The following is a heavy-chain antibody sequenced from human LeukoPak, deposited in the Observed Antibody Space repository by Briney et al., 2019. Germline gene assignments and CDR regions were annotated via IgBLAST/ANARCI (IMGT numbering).Heavy chain of an antibody. V-gene: IGHV3-21*01. J-gene: IGHJ4*02. CDR3: ARGNWGPDY. Sequence: GGSLRLSCAASGFTFSSYNMNWVRQSPGKGLEWVASTDTTSQYIFYPDSVKGRFTISRDNTRNSLYLQMHSLRAEDTAVYYCARGNWGPDYWGQGTLVAVSS. CDR1: GFTFSSYN. CDR2: TDTTSQYI. D-gene: IGHD7-27*01.